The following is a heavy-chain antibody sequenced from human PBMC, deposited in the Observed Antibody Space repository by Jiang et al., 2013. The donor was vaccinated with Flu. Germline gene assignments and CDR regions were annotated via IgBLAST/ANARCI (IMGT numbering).Heavy chain of an antibody. CDR3: ASTNYYDSSGYYLEYFQH. CDR1: GYSISSGYY. J-gene: IGHJ1*01. Sequence: GPGLVKPSETLSLTCAVSGYSISSGYYWGWIRQPPGKGLEWIGSIYHSGSTYYNPSLKSRVTISVDTSKNQFSLKLSSVTAADTAVYYCASTNYYDSSGYYLEYFQHWGQGTLVTVSS. CDR2: IYHSGST. D-gene: IGHD3-22*01. V-gene: IGHV4-38-2*01.